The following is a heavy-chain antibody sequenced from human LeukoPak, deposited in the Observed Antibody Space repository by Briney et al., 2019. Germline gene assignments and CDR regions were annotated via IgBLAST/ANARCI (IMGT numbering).Heavy chain of an antibody. V-gene: IGHV4-34*01. CDR1: GFTFSNAW. CDR2: INHSGST. CDR3: ARIVVGASRMDP. J-gene: IGHJ5*02. Sequence: PGGSLRLSCTASGFTFSNAWMSWIRQPPGKGLEWIGEINHSGSTNYNPSLKSRVTISVDTSKNQFSLKLSSVTAADTAVYYCARIVVGASRMDPWGQGTLVTVSS. D-gene: IGHD2-15*01.